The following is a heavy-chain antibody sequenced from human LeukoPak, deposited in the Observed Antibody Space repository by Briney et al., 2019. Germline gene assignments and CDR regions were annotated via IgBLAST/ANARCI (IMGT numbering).Heavy chain of an antibody. V-gene: IGHV6-1*01. CDR1: GDSVSSNSAA. Sequence: SQTLSLTCAISGDSVSSNSAAWHWIRQSPSRGLKWLGRTYYRSRWYSNYAPSVKSRITINPDTSKNQFSLRLNSVAPEDTAVYYCVRDREPNWFDPWGQGTLVTVSS. D-gene: IGHD5-24*01. CDR2: TYYRSRWYS. J-gene: IGHJ5*02. CDR3: VRDREPNWFDP.